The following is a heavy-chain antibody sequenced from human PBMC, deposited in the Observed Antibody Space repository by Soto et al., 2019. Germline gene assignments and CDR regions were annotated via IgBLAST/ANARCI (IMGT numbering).Heavy chain of an antibody. Sequence: SGPTLVNPTQTLTLTCTFSGFSLSTSGVGVGWISQPPGKALEWLALIDWDDDKYYRTSLKTRLTISKDTSKNQVVLTMTNMDLVDTATYYCARSNGDEYYFDYWGQGTLVTVSS. J-gene: IGHJ4*02. D-gene: IGHD3-10*01. CDR3: ARSNGDEYYFDY. V-gene: IGHV2-70*01. CDR1: GFSLSTSGVG. CDR2: IDWDDDK.